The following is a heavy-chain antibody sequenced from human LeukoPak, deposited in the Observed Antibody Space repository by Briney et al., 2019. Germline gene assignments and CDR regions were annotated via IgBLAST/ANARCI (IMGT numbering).Heavy chain of an antibody. J-gene: IGHJ6*02. CDR1: GFTFSSYG. Sequence: GRSLRLSCAASGFTFSSYGMHWVRQAPGKGLKWVAVISYDGSNKYYADSVKGRFTISRDNSKNTLYLQMNSLRAEDTAVYYCAKEGDFWSGYYGYYYYYYGMDVWGQGTTVTVSS. D-gene: IGHD3-3*01. V-gene: IGHV3-30*18. CDR2: ISYDGSNK. CDR3: AKEGDFWSGYYGYYYYYYGMDV.